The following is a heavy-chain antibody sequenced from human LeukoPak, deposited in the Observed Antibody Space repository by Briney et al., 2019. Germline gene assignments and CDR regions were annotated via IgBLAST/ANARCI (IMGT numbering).Heavy chain of an antibody. V-gene: IGHV4-59*01. CDR3: ARTRTTLYYYYYMDV. CDR1: DDSITMYY. J-gene: IGHJ6*03. CDR2: IYYSGST. Sequence: PSETLSLTCSVSDDSITMYYWSWIRQPPGKGLEWIGYIYYSGSTNYNPSLKSRVTISVDTSKNQFSLKLSSVTAADTAVYYCARTRTTLYYYYYMDVWGKGTTVTVSS. D-gene: IGHD4-11*01.